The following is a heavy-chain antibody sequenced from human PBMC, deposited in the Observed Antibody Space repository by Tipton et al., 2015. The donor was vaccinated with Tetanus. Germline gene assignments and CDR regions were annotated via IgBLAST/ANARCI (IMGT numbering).Heavy chain of an antibody. Sequence: SLRLSYAASGFTFSSYWMSWVRQAPGKGLEWVANIKQDGSEKYYVDSVKGRFTISRDNAKNSLYLQMNSLRAEDTAVYYCARDHDGDYGWYFDLWGRGTLVTVSS. CDR2: IKQDGSEK. CDR3: ARDHDGDYGWYFDL. V-gene: IGHV3-7*01. CDR1: GFTFSSYW. D-gene: IGHD4-17*01. J-gene: IGHJ2*01.